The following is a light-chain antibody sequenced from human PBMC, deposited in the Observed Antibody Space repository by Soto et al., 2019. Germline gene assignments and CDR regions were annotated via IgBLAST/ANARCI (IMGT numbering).Light chain of an antibody. CDR1: NSNVGNNF. V-gene: IGLV1-51*01. CDR2: DTN. J-gene: IGLJ2*01. CDR3: GTWDYSLSAVV. Sequence: QSVLTQPHSVSAAPGQKITISCSGSNSNVGNNFVSWYQHLPGTAPKLLIYDTNKRPSGIPDRFSGSKSGTSATLGITGLQTGDEADYFCGTWDYSLSAVVFGGGTKVTV.